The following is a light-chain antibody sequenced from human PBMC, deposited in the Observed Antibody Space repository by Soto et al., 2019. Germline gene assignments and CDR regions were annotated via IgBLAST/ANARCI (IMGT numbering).Light chain of an antibody. V-gene: IGKV1D-8*01. J-gene: IGKJ3*01. Sequence: VIWMTQSPSLLSASTGDRVTISCLMSQGISSYLAWYQQKPGKAPELLIYAASTLQSGVPSRFSGSGSGTDFTLTISCLQSEDFATYYCQQSYSFPFTFGPGTKVDIK. CDR1: QGISSY. CDR2: AAS. CDR3: QQSYSFPFT.